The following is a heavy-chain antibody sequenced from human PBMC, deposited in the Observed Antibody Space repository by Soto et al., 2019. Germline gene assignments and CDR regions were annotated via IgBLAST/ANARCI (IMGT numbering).Heavy chain of an antibody. V-gene: IGHV1-69*02. Sequence: QVQLVQSGAEVKKPGSSLKVSCKASGDTFSFYTINWVRQAPGLGLEWVGRINPILSMSNYAQKFQGRVPMTADKSTNTAYMELRSLRSEDTAMYFCATSYGSGYRAFDSWGQGALVTVSS. CDR3: ATSYGSGYRAFDS. J-gene: IGHJ4*02. CDR2: INPILSMS. D-gene: IGHD3-10*01. CDR1: GDTFSFYT.